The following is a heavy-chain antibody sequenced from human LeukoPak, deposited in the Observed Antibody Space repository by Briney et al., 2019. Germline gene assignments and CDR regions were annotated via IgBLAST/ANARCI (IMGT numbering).Heavy chain of an antibody. CDR3: ARDGRGTSSSWSFDY. D-gene: IGHD6-13*01. V-gene: IGHV4-59*01. CDR1: GGSISGYY. CDR2: IYYGGST. J-gene: IGHJ4*02. Sequence: SETLSLTCTVSGGSISGYYWSWIRQPPRKGLEWIGNIYYGGSTNYNPSLKSRVTISVDTSKKQFSLKLGSVTAADTAVYFCARDGRGTSSSWSFDYWGQGTLITVSS.